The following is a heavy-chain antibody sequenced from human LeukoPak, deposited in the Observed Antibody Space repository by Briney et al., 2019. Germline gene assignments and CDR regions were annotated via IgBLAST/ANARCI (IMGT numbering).Heavy chain of an antibody. Sequence: GGSLRLSCAASGFTFSSYAMSWVRQAPGKGLEWVSSISASGGSTYYADSVKGRFTISRDNSKNTLYLQMNSLRAEDTAVYYCATLHYYDILTHYFDYWGQGTLVTVSS. J-gene: IGHJ4*02. CDR3: ATLHYYDILTHYFDY. D-gene: IGHD3-9*01. V-gene: IGHV3-23*01. CDR1: GFTFSSYA. CDR2: ISASGGST.